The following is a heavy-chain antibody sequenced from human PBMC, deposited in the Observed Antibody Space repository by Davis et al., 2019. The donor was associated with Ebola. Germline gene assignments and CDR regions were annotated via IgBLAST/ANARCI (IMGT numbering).Heavy chain of an antibody. CDR3: ATDYH. CDR1: GGPFSGYY. Sequence: SETLSLTCAVYGGPFSGYYWSWIRQPPGKGLEWIGEINHRGSTKYNPSLRSRVTISVDTSKNQFSLKLNSVTAADTAVYYCATDYHWGQGTQVTVSS. V-gene: IGHV4-34*01. J-gene: IGHJ5*02. D-gene: IGHD3-3*01. CDR2: INHRGST.